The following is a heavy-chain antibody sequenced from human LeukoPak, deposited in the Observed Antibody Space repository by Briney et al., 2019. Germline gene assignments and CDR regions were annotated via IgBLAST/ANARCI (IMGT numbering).Heavy chain of an antibody. Sequence: PSETLSLTCSVSGGSISSSSYYWGWIRQPPGKGLEWIGSIYYSGSTYYNPSLKRRVTISVDTSRNQFSLKLNSVTAADTAVYYCASLAVAGLSEGYWGQGTLVIVSS. CDR2: IYYSGST. V-gene: IGHV4-39*01. CDR1: GGSISSSSYY. D-gene: IGHD6-19*01. J-gene: IGHJ4*02. CDR3: ASLAVAGLSEGY.